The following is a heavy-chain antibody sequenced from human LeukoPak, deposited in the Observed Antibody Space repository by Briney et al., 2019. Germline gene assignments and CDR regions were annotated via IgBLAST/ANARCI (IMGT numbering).Heavy chain of an antibody. V-gene: IGHV1-2*02. CDR2: INPNSGDT. CDR3: ARGRGSYSLDL. J-gene: IGHJ5*02. Sequence: ASVKVFCKSSGYTFTGYQMHWVRQAPGQGLEWMGWINPNSGDTNYAQTFQGRVVMTRDTSISTAYMDLTRLTSDDTAIYYCARGRGSYSLDLWGQGTLVTVSS. CDR1: GYTFTGYQ. D-gene: IGHD1-26*01.